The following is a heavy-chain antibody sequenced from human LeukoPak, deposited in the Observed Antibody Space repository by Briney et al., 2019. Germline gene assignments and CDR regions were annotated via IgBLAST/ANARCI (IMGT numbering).Heavy chain of an antibody. D-gene: IGHD3-22*01. V-gene: IGHV4-34*01. CDR1: NGSFSDYY. Sequence: SETLSLTCAVYNGSFSDYYWSWIRQPPGKGLEWIGEINHSGSTNYNPSLKSRVTISANTSKNQFSLKLSSVTAADTAVYYCARLVMYYYDSSGYYGYDYWGQGTLVTVSS. CDR2: INHSGST. CDR3: ARLVMYYYDSSGYYGYDY. J-gene: IGHJ4*02.